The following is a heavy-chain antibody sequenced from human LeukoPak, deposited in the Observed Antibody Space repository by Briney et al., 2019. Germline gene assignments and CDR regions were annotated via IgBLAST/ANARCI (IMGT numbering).Heavy chain of an antibody. Sequence: ASVKVSCKASGYTFTSYYIHWVRQAPGQGLEWMGIINPSGGSTNYAQKFQGRVTMTRDTSTTTVYMELSSLRSEDTAVYYCARRGSFFDYWGQGTLVTVSS. CDR2: INPSGGST. CDR3: ARRGSFFDY. V-gene: IGHV1-46*01. D-gene: IGHD1-26*01. J-gene: IGHJ4*02. CDR1: GYTFTSYY.